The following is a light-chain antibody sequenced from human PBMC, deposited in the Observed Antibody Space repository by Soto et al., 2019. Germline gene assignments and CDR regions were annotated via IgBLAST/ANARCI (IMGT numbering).Light chain of an antibody. V-gene: IGLV2-14*01. CDR1: SSDVGGYNY. CDR3: DSYTSGSSYV. Sequence: QSVLTQPASVSGSPGQSITISCTGTSSDVGGYNYVSWYQQHPGKAPKLMIYDVSYRPSGVSDRFSGSKSGNTASLTISGLQSEDEADYYCDSYTSGSSYVFGTGTKLTVL. CDR2: DVS. J-gene: IGLJ1*01.